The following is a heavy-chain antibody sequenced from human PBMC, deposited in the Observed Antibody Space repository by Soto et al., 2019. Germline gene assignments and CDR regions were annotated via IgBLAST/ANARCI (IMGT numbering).Heavy chain of an antibody. J-gene: IGHJ4*02. CDR1: GYTFTSYG. CDR2: ISAHNGNT. Sequence: QVHLVQSGAEVKKPGASVKVSCKGSGYTFTSYGITWVRQAPGQGLEWMGWISAHNGNTDYAQKLQGRVTVTRDTSTSTAYMELRSLRSDDTAVYYWARGRYCDYWGQGALVTVSS. CDR3: ARGRYCDY. V-gene: IGHV1-18*01.